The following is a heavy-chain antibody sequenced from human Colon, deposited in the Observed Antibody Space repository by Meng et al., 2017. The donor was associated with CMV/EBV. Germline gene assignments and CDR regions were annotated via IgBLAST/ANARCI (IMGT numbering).Heavy chain of an antibody. CDR3: ARVPGPSTGIGASGLLPEGWYDL. CDR1: GFSFSDCY. J-gene: IGHJ5*02. V-gene: IGHV3-11*01. Sequence: GSLRLSCAASGFSFSDCYMTWIRQAPGKGLEWVSYISGSGTIIYYIDSVRGRFTISRDNAKNSLYLQMNSLRGEDTAVYYCARVPGPSTGIGASGLLPEGWYDLWGLGIQVTVSS. CDR2: ISGSGTII. D-gene: IGHD2-15*01.